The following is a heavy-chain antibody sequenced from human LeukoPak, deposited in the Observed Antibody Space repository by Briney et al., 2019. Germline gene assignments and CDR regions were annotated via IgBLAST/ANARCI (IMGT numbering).Heavy chain of an antibody. D-gene: IGHD3-10*01. CDR3: ARDLHGGLGFDY. CDR2: IYYTGST. CDR1: GGSISGYY. J-gene: IGHJ4*02. Sequence: SETLSLTCSVSGGSISGYYWSWIRQSPGKGLESIGYIYYTGSTNYNPSLKSRVTMSVDTSKNQFSLRLSSVTAADTAVYYCARDLHGGLGFDYWGQGTLVTVSS. V-gene: IGHV4-59*01.